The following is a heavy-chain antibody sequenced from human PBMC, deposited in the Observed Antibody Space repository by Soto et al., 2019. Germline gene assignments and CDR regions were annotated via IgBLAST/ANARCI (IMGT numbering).Heavy chain of an antibody. CDR2: MSPNTGDT. CDR1: GYPFTNYD. D-gene: IGHD3-10*01. CDR3: VVWRGYYYGMDV. Sequence: QVQLVQSGADVKKPGASVKVSCKASGYPFTNYDINWVRQATGQGLEWMGRMSPNTGDTDYTQKFRGRVTMTRNTAISTAYMELSGLRSDDTAVYYCVVWRGYYYGMDVWGQGTTVTVSS. J-gene: IGHJ6*02. V-gene: IGHV1-8*01.